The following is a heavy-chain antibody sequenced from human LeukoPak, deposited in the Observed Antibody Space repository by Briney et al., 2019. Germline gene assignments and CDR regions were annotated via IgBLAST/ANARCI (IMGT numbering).Heavy chain of an antibody. CDR2: ISAYNGNT. CDR1: GYIYTSYG. J-gene: IGHJ4*02. V-gene: IGHV1-18*01. Sequence: GASVNVSCKASGYIYTSYGINWVRQAPGQGLEWMGWISAYNGNTKYAQKLQGRVTMTTDTSTSTAHMELRSLRTDDTAVYYCTRGPEWFGVNVDYWGQGTLVTVSS. D-gene: IGHD3-10*01. CDR3: TRGPEWFGVNVDY.